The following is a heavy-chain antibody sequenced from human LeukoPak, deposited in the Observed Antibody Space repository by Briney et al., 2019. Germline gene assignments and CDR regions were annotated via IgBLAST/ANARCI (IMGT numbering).Heavy chain of an antibody. CDR3: ACLTTADAFDI. CDR1: GGSINSYY. J-gene: IGHJ3*02. V-gene: IGHV4-59*01. CDR2: IYDSGSA. Sequence: SETLSLTCTVSGGSINSYYWSWIRQPPGKGLEWIGYIYDSGSANHNPSLKSRVTISVDTSKNQFSLKLSSVTAADTAVYYCACLTTADAFDIWGQGTMVTVSS. D-gene: IGHD3-22*01.